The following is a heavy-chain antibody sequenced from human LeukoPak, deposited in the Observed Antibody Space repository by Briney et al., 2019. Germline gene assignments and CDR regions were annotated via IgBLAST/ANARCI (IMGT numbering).Heavy chain of an antibody. V-gene: IGHV4-30-4*07. CDR1: GGSISSGGYS. J-gene: IGHJ4*02. CDR2: IYYSGST. D-gene: IGHD5-12*01. CDR3: ARGDSGHEPLDY. Sequence: SQTLSLTCAVSGGSISSGGYSWSWIRQPPGKGLEWIGYIYYSGSTYYNPSLKSRVTIPVDTSKNQFSLKLSSVTAADTAVYYCARGDSGHEPLDYWGQGTLVTVSS.